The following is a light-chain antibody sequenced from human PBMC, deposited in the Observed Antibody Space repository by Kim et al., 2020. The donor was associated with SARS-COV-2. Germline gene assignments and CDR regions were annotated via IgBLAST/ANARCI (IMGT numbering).Light chain of an antibody. J-gene: IGKJ5*01. CDR3: LQHRTYPIT. Sequence: ASVGDRVTITCRASQDIGNDLGWYQQSLGRAPKRLIYGASNLQSGVPSRFSGSGSETEFTLTINSLQPEDFATYFCLQHRTYPITFGQGTRLEIK. V-gene: IGKV1-17*01. CDR2: GAS. CDR1: QDIGND.